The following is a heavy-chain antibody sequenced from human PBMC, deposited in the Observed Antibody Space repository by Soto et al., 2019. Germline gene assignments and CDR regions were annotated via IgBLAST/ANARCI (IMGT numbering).Heavy chain of an antibody. D-gene: IGHD6-19*01. CDR3: ARDGAQWLDQLFDY. J-gene: IGHJ4*02. V-gene: IGHV3-30-3*01. Sequence: QVQLVESGGGVVQPGRSLRLSCAASGFTFSSYAMHWVRQAPGKGLEWVAVISYDGSNKYYADSVKGRFTISRDNSKNTLYLQMNSLRPEDTAVYYCARDGAQWLDQLFDYWGQGTLVTVSS. CDR1: GFTFSSYA. CDR2: ISYDGSNK.